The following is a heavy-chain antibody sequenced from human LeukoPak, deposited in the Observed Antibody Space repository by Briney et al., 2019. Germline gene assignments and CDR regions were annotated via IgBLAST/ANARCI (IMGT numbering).Heavy chain of an antibody. CDR1: GGSISSYY. J-gene: IGHJ4*02. Sequence: SETLSLTCTVSGGSISSYYCSWIRQPPGKGLQWIGYMYSSGTTNYNPSLKSRVTISVDTSKNQFSLTLSSVTAADTAVYYCARATTYGDADYWGQGTLVTVSS. D-gene: IGHD4-17*01. CDR2: MYSSGTT. CDR3: ARATTYGDADY. V-gene: IGHV4-59*01.